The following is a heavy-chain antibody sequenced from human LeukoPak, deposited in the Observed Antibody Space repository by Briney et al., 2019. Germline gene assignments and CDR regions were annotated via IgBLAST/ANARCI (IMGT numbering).Heavy chain of an antibody. Sequence: SSETLSLTCTASGGSISSYCWSWIRQPPGKGLEWIGYIYYSGSTNYYPSPKNRVTITVDTSKNQFSLKLSSVTAADTAVYYCARYIFLEWFSVGNYMDVWGKGTTVTVSS. CDR2: IYYSGST. CDR1: GGSISSYC. D-gene: IGHD3-3*01. CDR3: ARYIFLEWFSVGNYMDV. V-gene: IGHV4-59*01. J-gene: IGHJ6*03.